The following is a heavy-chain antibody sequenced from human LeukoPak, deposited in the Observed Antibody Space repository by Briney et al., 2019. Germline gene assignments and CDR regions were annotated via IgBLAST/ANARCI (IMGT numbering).Heavy chain of an antibody. CDR1: GFTFDDYA. V-gene: IGHV3-43*02. CDR2: ISGDGGST. Sequence: GGSLRLSCAASGFTFDDYAMHWVRQAPGKGLEWVSLISGDGGSTYYADSVKGRFTISRDNSKNSLYLQMNSLRTEDTALYYCAKTGVYSSGLQNYYYYGMDVWGQGTTVTVSS. J-gene: IGHJ6*02. D-gene: IGHD6-19*01. CDR3: AKTGVYSSGLQNYYYYGMDV.